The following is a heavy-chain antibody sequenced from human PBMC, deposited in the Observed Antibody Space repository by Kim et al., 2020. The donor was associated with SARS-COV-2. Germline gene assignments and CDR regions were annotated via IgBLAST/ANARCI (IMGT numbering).Heavy chain of an antibody. V-gene: IGHV3-53*01. CDR1: GFTVSSNY. D-gene: IGHD2-2*01. CDR3: ARSLGYCSSTSCAHFYYYYMDV. Sequence: GGSLRLSCAASGFTVSSNYMSWVRQAPGKGLEWVSVIYSGGSTYYADSVKGRFTISRHNSKNTLYLQMNSLRAEDTAVYYCARSLGYCSSTSCAHFYYYYMDVWGKGTTVTVSS. J-gene: IGHJ6*03. CDR2: IYSGGST.